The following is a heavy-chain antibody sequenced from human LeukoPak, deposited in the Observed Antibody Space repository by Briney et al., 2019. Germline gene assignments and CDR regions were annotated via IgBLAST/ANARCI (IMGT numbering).Heavy chain of an antibody. J-gene: IGHJ4*02. D-gene: IGHD3-16*01. Sequence: GGSLRLSCAACGFTFSSYAMSWVRQAPGKGLEWVSAISGSGGSTYYADSVKGRFTISRDNSKNTLYLQMNSLRAEDTAVYYCAKDDYYVWGSYPFDYWGQGTLVTVSS. CDR2: ISGSGGST. CDR3: AKDDYYVWGSYPFDY. CDR1: GFTFSSYA. V-gene: IGHV3-23*01.